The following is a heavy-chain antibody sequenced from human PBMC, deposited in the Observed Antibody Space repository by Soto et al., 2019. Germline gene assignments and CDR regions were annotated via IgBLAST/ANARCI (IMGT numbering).Heavy chain of an antibody. CDR1: GGTFSSYA. D-gene: IGHD2-2*01. CDR3: AREFSYQHPWFDP. CDR2: IIPIFGTA. Sequence: GASVKVSFKASGGTFSSYAISWVRQAPGQGLEWMGGIIPIFGTANYAQKFQGRVTITADESTSTAYMELSSLRSEDTAVYYCAREFSYQHPWFDPWGQGTLVTVSS. J-gene: IGHJ5*02. V-gene: IGHV1-69*13.